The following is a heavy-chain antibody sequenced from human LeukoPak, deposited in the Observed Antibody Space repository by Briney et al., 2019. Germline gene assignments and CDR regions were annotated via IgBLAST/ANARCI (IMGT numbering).Heavy chain of an antibody. CDR3: AKERPITMVRGPLDY. CDR2: ISYDGSNK. CDR1: GFTFSSYG. Sequence: PGGSLRLSCAASGFTFSSYGMHWVREAPGKGLEWVAVISYDGSNKYYADSVKGRFTISRDNSKNTLYLQMNSLRAEDTAVYYCAKERPITMVRGPLDYWGQGTLVTVSS. D-gene: IGHD3-10*01. J-gene: IGHJ4*02. V-gene: IGHV3-30*18.